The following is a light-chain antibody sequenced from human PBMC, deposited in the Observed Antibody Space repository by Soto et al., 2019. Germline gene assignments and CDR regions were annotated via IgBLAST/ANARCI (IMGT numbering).Light chain of an antibody. CDR2: DVL. J-gene: IGLJ1*01. CDR1: SNDVGGHDY. CDR3: ASDTSSSTLV. V-gene: IGLV2-14*03. Sequence: QSALTQPASVSGSPGQSITISCTGTSNDVGGHDYVSWYQQHPGKAPKLVIYDVLSRPSGVSDRFSGSKSGHTAPLTISGLRPEAEADYYCASDTSSSTLVFGTGTKLTVL.